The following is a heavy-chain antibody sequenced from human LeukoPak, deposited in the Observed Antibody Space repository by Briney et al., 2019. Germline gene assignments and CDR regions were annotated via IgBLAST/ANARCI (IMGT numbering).Heavy chain of an antibody. Sequence: GGSLRLSCAASGFTFSSYWMSWVRQAPGKGLEWVANIKQDGSQKYYVDSVKGRFTISRDNAKNSLYLQMNSLRAEDTAVYYCARMGPHDYGDHFDYWGQGTLVTVSS. CDR1: GFTFSSYW. J-gene: IGHJ4*02. CDR2: IKQDGSQK. D-gene: IGHD4-17*01. CDR3: ARMGPHDYGDHFDY. V-gene: IGHV3-7*01.